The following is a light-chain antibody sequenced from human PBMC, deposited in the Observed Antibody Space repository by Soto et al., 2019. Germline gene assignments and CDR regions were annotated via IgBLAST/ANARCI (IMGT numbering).Light chain of an antibody. Sequence: QAVVTQEPSLTVSPGGTVTLTCGSTTGSVTSGHYASWFQQKPGQAPKTLIYDTTNKHSWTPARFSGSLLGGKAALTLSGAQPEDEAEYFCLLSYSGALYVFGTGTKLTVL. J-gene: IGLJ1*01. CDR1: TGSVTSGHY. CDR3: LLSYSGALYV. CDR2: DTT. V-gene: IGLV7-46*01.